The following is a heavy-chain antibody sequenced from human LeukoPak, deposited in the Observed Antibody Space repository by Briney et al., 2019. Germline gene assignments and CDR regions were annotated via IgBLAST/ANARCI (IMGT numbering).Heavy chain of an antibody. CDR1: GGSISSGDYY. J-gene: IGHJ4*02. V-gene: IGHV4-30-4*01. D-gene: IGHD3-22*01. CDR3: ARVGGTYYYDSSGSIDY. CDR2: IYYSGST. Sequence: SQTLSLTCTVSGGSISSGDYYWSWICQPPGKGLEWIGYIYYSGSTYYNPSLKSRVTISVDTSKSQFSLKLSSVTAADTAVYYCARVGGTYYYDSSGSIDYWGQGTLVTVSS.